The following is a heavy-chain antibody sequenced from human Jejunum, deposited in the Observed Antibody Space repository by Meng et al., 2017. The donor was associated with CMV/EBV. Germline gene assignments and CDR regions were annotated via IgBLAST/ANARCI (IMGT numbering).Heavy chain of an antibody. V-gene: IGHV3-30*02. J-gene: IGHJ6*02. D-gene: IGHD2-2*01. CDR2: IWYDGSKK. CDR3: AKAQGGYCSDPSCRPGYYGMDV. Sequence: MHWVRQAPGKGLEWVAFIWYDGSKKYYADSVKGRFTISRDNSKNTLYLEMNSLRAEDTAVYHCAKAQGGYCSDPSCRPGYYGMDVWGQGTTVTVSS.